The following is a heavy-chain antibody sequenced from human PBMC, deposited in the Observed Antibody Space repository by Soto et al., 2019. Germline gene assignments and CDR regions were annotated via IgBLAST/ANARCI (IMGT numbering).Heavy chain of an antibody. CDR3: ARPQDCSGGSCYRAEYFQH. Sequence: QVQLVQSGAEVKKPGSSVKVSCKASGGTFSSYAISWVRQAPGQGLEWMGGNIPIFGTANYAQKFQGRVTITADESTSTAYMELSSLRSEDTAVYYCARPQDCSGGSCYRAEYFQHWGQGTLVTVSS. V-gene: IGHV1-69*01. CDR1: GGTFSSYA. D-gene: IGHD2-15*01. J-gene: IGHJ1*01. CDR2: NIPIFGTA.